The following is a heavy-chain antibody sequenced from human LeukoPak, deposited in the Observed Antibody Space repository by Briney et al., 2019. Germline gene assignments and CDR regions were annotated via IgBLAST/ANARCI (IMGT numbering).Heavy chain of an antibody. CDR3: ARVYGSGSRSYYYGMDV. D-gene: IGHD3-10*01. Sequence: GASVKVSCKASGYTFTGYYMHWVRQAPGQGLEWMGWINPNSGGTNYAQKFQGRVTMTRDTSISTAYMELSRLRSDDTAVYYCARVYGSGSRSYYYGMDVWGQGTTVTVSS. CDR2: INPNSGGT. V-gene: IGHV1-2*02. J-gene: IGHJ6*02. CDR1: GYTFTGYY.